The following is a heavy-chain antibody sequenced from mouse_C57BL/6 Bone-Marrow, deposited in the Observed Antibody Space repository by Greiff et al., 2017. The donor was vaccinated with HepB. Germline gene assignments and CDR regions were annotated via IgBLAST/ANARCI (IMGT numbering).Heavy chain of an antibody. CDR1: GFTFSSYG. Sequence: DVKLVESGGDLVKPGGSLKLSCAASGFTFSSYGMSWVRQTPDKRLEWVATISSGGSYTYYPDSVKGRFTISRDNAKNTLYLQMSSLKSEDTAMYYCARRDGYFYAMDYWGQGTSVTVSS. V-gene: IGHV5-6*02. D-gene: IGHD2-3*01. CDR3: ARRDGYFYAMDY. CDR2: ISSGGSYT. J-gene: IGHJ4*01.